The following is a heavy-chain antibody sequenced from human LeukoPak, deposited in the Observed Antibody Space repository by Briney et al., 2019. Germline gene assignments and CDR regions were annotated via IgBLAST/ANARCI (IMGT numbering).Heavy chain of an antibody. D-gene: IGHD3-10*01. CDR3: ARDFGTNYYGSGSYSY. Sequence: ASVKVSCKASGYTFTGYYMHWVRQAPGQGLEWMGIINLSGGSTSYAQKFQGRVTMTRDTSTSTVYMELSSLRSEDTAVYYCARDFGTNYYGSGSYSYWGQGTLVTVSS. CDR1: GYTFTGYY. V-gene: IGHV1-46*01. J-gene: IGHJ4*02. CDR2: INLSGGST.